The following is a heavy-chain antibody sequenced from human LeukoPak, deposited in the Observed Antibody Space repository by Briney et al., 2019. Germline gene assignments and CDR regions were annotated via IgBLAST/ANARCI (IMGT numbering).Heavy chain of an antibody. CDR1: GSSFSSSY. CDR3: VRDWMDSSSWFRWYFDL. V-gene: IGHV4-4*07. CDR2: IYASGST. D-gene: IGHD6-13*01. J-gene: IGHJ2*01. Sequence: SSETLSLTCTVSGSSFSSSYWSWIRQPAGKGLEWIGRIYASGSTNYNPSFKSRITMSVDTSKNPFSLNLSSVTAADTGVYYCVRDWMDSSSWFRWYFDLWGRGTLVTVSS.